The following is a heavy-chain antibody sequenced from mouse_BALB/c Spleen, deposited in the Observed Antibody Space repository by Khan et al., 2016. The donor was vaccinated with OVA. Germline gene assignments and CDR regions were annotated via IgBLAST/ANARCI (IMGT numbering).Heavy chain of an antibody. V-gene: IGHV9-3-1*01. CDR3: ARPPDCSYTVAY. J-gene: IGHJ4*01. CDR2: INTYTGEP. Sequence: QIQLVQSGPELKKPGETVKISCKASGYSFRNFGMNWVKEAPGKGLEWMGWINTYTGEPTYADDFKGRFAFSLETSASTAYLQISNLTNEDTATYVCARPPDCSYTVAYWGQGTSVTVSS. CDR1: GYSFRNFG.